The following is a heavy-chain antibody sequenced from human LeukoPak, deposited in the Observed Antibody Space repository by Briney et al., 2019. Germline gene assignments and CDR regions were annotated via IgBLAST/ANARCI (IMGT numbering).Heavy chain of an antibody. Sequence: ASVKVSCKASGYTFTSYAMNWVRQAPGQGLEWMGWINTNTGNPTYAQGFTGRFVFSLDTSVSTAYLQISSLKAEDTAVCYCARVYCSGGSCHPYYYGMDVWGQGTTVAVSS. CDR2: INTNTGNP. CDR1: GYTFTSYA. J-gene: IGHJ6*02. D-gene: IGHD2-15*01. V-gene: IGHV7-4-1*02. CDR3: ARVYCSGGSCHPYYYGMDV.